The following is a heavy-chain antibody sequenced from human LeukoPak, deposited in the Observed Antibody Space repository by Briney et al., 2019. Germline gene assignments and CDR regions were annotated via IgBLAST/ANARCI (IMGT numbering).Heavy chain of an antibody. V-gene: IGHV3-30*03. J-gene: IGHJ6*02. CDR3: ATQRGVVAADPGYYYGMDV. D-gene: IGHD2-15*01. Sequence: GGSLRLSCAASGFTFSSYGMHWVRQAPGKGLEWVAVISYDGSNKYYADSVKGRFTISRDNSKNTLYLQMNSLRAEDTAVYYCATQRGVVAADPGYYYGMDVWGQGTTVTVSS. CDR1: GFTFSSYG. CDR2: ISYDGSNK.